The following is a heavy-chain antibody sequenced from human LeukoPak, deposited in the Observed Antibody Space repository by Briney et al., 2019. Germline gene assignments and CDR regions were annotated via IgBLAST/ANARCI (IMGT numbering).Heavy chain of an antibody. J-gene: IGHJ4*02. D-gene: IGHD3-3*01. CDR2: IYYTGSA. CDR3: ARGDFWSGAPTD. CDR1: GGSIIRYY. Sequence: SETLSLTCTVSGGSIIRYYWSWIRQPPGTGLEWIGYIYYTGSADYNPSLKSRVSMSVDTSKNQFSLRVNSMTAADTAVYYCARGDFWSGAPTDWGQGTLVTVSS. V-gene: IGHV4-59*01.